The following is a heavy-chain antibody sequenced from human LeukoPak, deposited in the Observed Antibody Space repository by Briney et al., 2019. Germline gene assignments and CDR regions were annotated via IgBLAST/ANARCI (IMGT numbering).Heavy chain of an antibody. Sequence: SETLSLTCTVSGGSISGYYWSWIRQPPGKGLEWIGYIYYSGSTNYNPALKSRVIIAVDRSKNQFSLKLSSVTAADTAVYYCARNDGDIWGQGTMVTVSS. D-gene: IGHD3-16*01. CDR1: GGSISGYY. CDR2: IYYSGST. J-gene: IGHJ3*02. CDR3: ARNDGDI. V-gene: IGHV4-59*08.